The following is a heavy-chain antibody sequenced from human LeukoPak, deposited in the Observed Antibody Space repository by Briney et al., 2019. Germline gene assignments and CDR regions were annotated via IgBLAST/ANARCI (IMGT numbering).Heavy chain of an antibody. CDR2: ISYDGSNK. D-gene: IGHD1-26*01. Sequence: GGSLRLSCAASGFTFSNAWMSWVRQAPGKGLEWVAVISYDGSNKYYADSVKGRFTISRDNSKNTLYLQMNSLRAEDTAVYYCARDRWELKKFDYWGQGTLVTVSS. CDR1: GFTFSNAW. V-gene: IGHV3-30-3*01. CDR3: ARDRWELKKFDY. J-gene: IGHJ4*02.